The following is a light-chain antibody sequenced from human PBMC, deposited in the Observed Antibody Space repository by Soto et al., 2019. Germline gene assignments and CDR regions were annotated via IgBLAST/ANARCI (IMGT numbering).Light chain of an antibody. Sequence: IVLTQSPGTLSLSPGDRATLSCGASQSVSNNYLAWYQQKPGQAPRLLIYNASSKAIGIPDRFSGSGSGTDFILTISRLEPEDFAVYYCQQYGSSPRTFGQGTKVEIK. CDR1: QSVSNNY. CDR2: NAS. V-gene: IGKV3-20*01. CDR3: QQYGSSPRT. J-gene: IGKJ1*01.